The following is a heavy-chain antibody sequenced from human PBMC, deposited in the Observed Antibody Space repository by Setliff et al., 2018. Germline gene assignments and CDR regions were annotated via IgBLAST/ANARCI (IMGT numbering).Heavy chain of an antibody. V-gene: IGHV3-21*01. CDR2: ISSSSSYI. J-gene: IGHJ5*02. CDR3: ARDKLRFLENWFDP. Sequence: GGSLRLSCAASGFTFSSYSMNWVRQAPGKGLEWVSSISSSSSYIYYADSVKGRFTISRDNAKNSLYLQMNSLRAEDTAVYYCARDKLRFLENWFDPWVQGTLVTVSS. D-gene: IGHD3-3*01. CDR1: GFTFSSYS.